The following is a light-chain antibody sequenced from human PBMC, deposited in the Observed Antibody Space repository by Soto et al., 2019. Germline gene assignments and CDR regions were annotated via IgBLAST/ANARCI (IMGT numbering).Light chain of an antibody. V-gene: IGKV1-9*01. CDR3: QQRSNWPRT. Sequence: DIQLTQSPSFLSASVGDRVTITCRASQGVRTNLAWYQQKPGKAPRLLIYGASTWQSGIPARFSGSGSGTEFTLTISSLQSEDFAVYYCQQRSNWPRTFGQGTRLEIK. J-gene: IGKJ5*01. CDR2: GAS. CDR1: QGVRTN.